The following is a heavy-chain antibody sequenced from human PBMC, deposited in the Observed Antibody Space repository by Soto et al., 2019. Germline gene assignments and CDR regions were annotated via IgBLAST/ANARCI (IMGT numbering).Heavy chain of an antibody. D-gene: IGHD1-26*01. CDR2: ISGGGDRT. J-gene: IGHJ2*01. CDR1: GFTFINYA. Sequence: EVQLLESGGGLVQPGGSLRLSCIGSGFTFINYAMNWVRQTPGKGLEWVSTISGGGDRTFDADTVKGRYTISRDNFKNTLNFTMNSLRADDTAVYYCERKVLGATSRPDWWYFDLWGRGTLVTVSS. V-gene: IGHV3-23*01. CDR3: ERKVLGATSRPDWWYFDL.